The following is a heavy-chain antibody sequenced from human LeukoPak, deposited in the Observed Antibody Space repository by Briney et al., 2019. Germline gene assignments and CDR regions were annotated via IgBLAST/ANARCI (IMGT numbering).Heavy chain of an antibody. J-gene: IGHJ4*02. D-gene: IGHD3-9*01. CDR2: IYYSGST. CDR1: GGSISSYY. Sequence: SETLSLTCTVSGGSISSYYWSWIRQPPGKGLEWIGYIYYSGSTNYNPSLKSRVTISVDTSKNQFSLKLSSVTAADTAVYYCARDILTGYYSPWGQGILVTVSS. V-gene: IGHV4-59*01. CDR3: ARDILTGYYSP.